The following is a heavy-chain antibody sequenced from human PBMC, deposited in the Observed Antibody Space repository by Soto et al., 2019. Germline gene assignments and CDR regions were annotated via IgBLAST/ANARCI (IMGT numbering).Heavy chain of an antibody. Sequence: SETLSLTCTVSGGSISSSSYYWGWIRQPPGKGLEWIGSIYYSGSTYYNPSLKSRVTISVDTSKNQFSLKLSSVTAADTAVYYCARVIQLWPPYYYYYGMDVWGQGTTVTVSS. CDR1: GGSISSSSYY. D-gene: IGHD5-18*01. J-gene: IGHJ6*02. V-gene: IGHV4-39*01. CDR2: IYYSGST. CDR3: ARVIQLWPPYYYYYGMDV.